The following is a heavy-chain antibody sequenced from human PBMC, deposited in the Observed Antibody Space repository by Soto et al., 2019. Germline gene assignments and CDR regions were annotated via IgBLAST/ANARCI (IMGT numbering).Heavy chain of an antibody. CDR1: AFSLSTSGVG. D-gene: IGHD2-21*01. Sequence: QITLKESGPTLVKPTQTLTLTCTFSAFSLSTSGVGVGWIRQPPGKALEWLTFIYWDDDKRYSTSLKSRLTITKDTSKSQLVLTMANMDPVDTATYYCARLVAAGITYYFDYWGQGTLGTVSS. J-gene: IGHJ4*02. CDR2: IYWDDDK. CDR3: ARLVAAGITYYFDY. V-gene: IGHV2-5*02.